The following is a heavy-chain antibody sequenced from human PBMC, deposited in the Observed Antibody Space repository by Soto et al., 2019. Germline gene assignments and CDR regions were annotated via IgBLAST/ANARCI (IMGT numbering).Heavy chain of an antibody. J-gene: IGHJ5*02. Sequence: SETLSLTCAVSGYSISSGYYWDWIRQPPGKGLEWIGSIYHSGSTYYNPSLKSRVTISVDASKNQFSLKLSSVTAADTAVYYCARVNYYDSSGVFDPWGQGTLVTVSS. CDR2: IYHSGST. CDR3: ARVNYYDSSGVFDP. D-gene: IGHD3-22*01. V-gene: IGHV4-38-2*01. CDR1: GYSISSGYY.